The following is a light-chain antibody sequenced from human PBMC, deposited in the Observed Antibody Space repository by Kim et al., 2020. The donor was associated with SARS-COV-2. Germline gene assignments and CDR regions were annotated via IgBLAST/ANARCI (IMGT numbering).Light chain of an antibody. CDR1: NIGSKN. CDR2: YDS. CDR3: QVWDSSSDWV. Sequence: SYVLSQPPSVSVAPGRTARITCGGNNIGSKNVHWYQQKPGLAPVLVIFYDSDRPSGIPERFSGSNSGNTATLTISRVESGDEADYYCQVWDSSSDWVFGGGTQLTVL. J-gene: IGLJ3*02. V-gene: IGLV3-21*04.